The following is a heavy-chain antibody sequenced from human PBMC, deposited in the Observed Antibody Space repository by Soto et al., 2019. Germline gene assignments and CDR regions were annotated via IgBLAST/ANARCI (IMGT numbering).Heavy chain of an antibody. J-gene: IGHJ4*02. D-gene: IGHD6-13*01. CDR3: ARGGTGIAAAGLDY. Sequence: SETLSLTCTVSGGSISSSSYYWGWIRQPPGKGLEWIGSIYYSGSTYYNPSLKSRVTISVDTSKNQFSLKLSSVTAADTAVYYCARGGTGIAAAGLDYWGQGTLVTVS. CDR2: IYYSGST. CDR1: GGSISSSSYY. V-gene: IGHV4-39*07.